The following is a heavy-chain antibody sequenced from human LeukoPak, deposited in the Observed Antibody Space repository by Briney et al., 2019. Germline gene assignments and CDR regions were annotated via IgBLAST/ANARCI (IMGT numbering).Heavy chain of an antibody. CDR1: GFTFSSYA. V-gene: IGHV3-23*01. CDR3: ASASSSWYGGGY. Sequence: PGGSLRLSCAASGFTFSSYAMSWVRQAPGKGLEWVSAISGSGGSTYYADSVKGRFTISRDNSKNTLYLQMNSLRAEDTAVYYCASASSSWYGGGYWGQGTLVTVSS. CDR2: ISGSGGST. J-gene: IGHJ4*02. D-gene: IGHD6-13*01.